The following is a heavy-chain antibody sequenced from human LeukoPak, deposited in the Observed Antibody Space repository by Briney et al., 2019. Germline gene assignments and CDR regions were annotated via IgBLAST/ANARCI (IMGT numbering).Heavy chain of an antibody. Sequence: SETLSLTCTVSGGSISSYYWSWIRQPAGKGLEWIGRIYSSGSTNYSPSLKSRVTMSVDTSKNQFSLKLSSVTAADTAAYYCARVGWDFSLNWFDPWGQGTLVTVSS. J-gene: IGHJ5*02. V-gene: IGHV4-4*07. CDR1: GGSISSYY. D-gene: IGHD1-26*01. CDR2: IYSSGST. CDR3: ARVGWDFSLNWFDP.